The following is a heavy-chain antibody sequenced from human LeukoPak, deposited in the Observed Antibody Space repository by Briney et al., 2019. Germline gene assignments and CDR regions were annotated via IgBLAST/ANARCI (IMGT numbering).Heavy chain of an antibody. CDR2: IYYSGST. D-gene: IGHD6-13*01. Sequence: SETLSLTCTVSGGSISSYYWSWIRQPPGKGLEWIGYIYYSGSTNYNPSLKSRVTISVDTSKNQFSLKLSSVTAADTAVYYCAGCIAEVDYWGQGTLVTVSS. J-gene: IGHJ4*02. V-gene: IGHV4-59*08. CDR1: GGSISSYY. CDR3: AGCIAEVDY.